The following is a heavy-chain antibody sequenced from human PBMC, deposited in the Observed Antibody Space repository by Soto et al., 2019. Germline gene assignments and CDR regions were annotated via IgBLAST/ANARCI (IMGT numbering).Heavy chain of an antibody. J-gene: IGHJ4*02. V-gene: IGHV3-30*18. CDR1: GFTFSSYA. CDR3: AKDFDSYSYGYVCGDY. Sequence: QVQLVESGGGVVQPGRSLRLSCAASGFTFSSYAIHWVRQAPGKGLEWVAVITYDGRNKYYEDSVKGRFTISRDNSKNTLYLQMNSLRAEDTAVYYCAKDFDSYSYGYVCGDYWGRGTLVTVSS. CDR2: ITYDGRNK. D-gene: IGHD5-18*01.